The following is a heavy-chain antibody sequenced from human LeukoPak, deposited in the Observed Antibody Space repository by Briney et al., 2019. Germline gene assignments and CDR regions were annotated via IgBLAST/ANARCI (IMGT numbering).Heavy chain of an antibody. J-gene: IGHJ4*02. D-gene: IGHD6-13*01. V-gene: IGHV1-2*06. CDR2: INPNSGGT. Sequence: GASVKVSCKVSGYTLTELSMHWVRQAPGQGLEWMGRINPNSGGTNYAQKFQGRVTMTRDTSISTAYMELSRLRSDDTAVYYCARHLAGRMAWYFDYWGQGTLVTVSS. CDR1: GYTLTELS. CDR3: ARHLAGRMAWYFDY.